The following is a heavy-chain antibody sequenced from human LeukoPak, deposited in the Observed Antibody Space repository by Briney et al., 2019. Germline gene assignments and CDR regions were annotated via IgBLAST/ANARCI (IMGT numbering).Heavy chain of an antibody. CDR2: IYSGGST. CDR3: ARGGPYSSSWYGGYFDY. Sequence: GGSLRLSCAASGFTVSSNYMSWVRQAPGKGLEWVSVIYSGGSTYYADSVKGRFTISRDNSKNTLYLQMNSLRAEDTAVYYCARGGPYSSSWYGGYFDYWGQGTLVTVSS. CDR1: GFTVSSNY. V-gene: IGHV3-53*01. D-gene: IGHD6-13*01. J-gene: IGHJ4*02.